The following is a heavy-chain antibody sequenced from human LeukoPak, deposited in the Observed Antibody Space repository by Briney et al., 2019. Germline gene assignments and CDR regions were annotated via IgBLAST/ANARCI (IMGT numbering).Heavy chain of an antibody. CDR1: GGSISSGGYS. Sequence: SQTLSLTCAVSGGSISSGGYSWSWIRQPPGKGLEWIGYIYHSGSTYYNPSLKSRVTISVDTSKNQFSLKLSSVTAADTAVYYCARCPYSSGWYNWFDPWGQGTLVTVSS. V-gene: IGHV4-30-2*01. J-gene: IGHJ5*02. CDR3: ARCPYSSGWYNWFDP. D-gene: IGHD6-19*01. CDR2: IYHSGST.